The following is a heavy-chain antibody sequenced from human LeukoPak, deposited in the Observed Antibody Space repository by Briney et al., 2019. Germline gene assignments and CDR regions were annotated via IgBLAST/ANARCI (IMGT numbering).Heavy chain of an antibody. V-gene: IGHV3-53*01. CDR1: GFTFNSYS. D-gene: IGHD3-22*01. J-gene: IGHJ4*02. Sequence: GGSLRLSCAASGFTFNSYSMNWVRQAPGKGLEWVSVFYSGGNTYYADSVKGRFTISRDTSKNTLYLQMDSLRAEDTAVYYCANRGRGYYFDYWGQGTLVTVSS. CDR2: FYSGGNT. CDR3: ANRGRGYYFDY.